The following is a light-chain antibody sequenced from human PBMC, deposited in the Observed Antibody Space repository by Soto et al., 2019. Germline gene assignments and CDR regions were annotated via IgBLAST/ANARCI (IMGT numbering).Light chain of an antibody. J-gene: IGKJ5*01. CDR1: QNVDKF. CDR2: NSS. CDR3: QQQKIWPPIN. V-gene: IGKV3-11*01. Sequence: ELELAQSPATSALSPGETATLSCRASQNVDKFLAGYQQRPGQPPRLLILNSSNRATGVPVRFSGRGSGTVFTLTIGSLEPEDSAVYYCQQQKIWPPINFGQGTRLEIK.